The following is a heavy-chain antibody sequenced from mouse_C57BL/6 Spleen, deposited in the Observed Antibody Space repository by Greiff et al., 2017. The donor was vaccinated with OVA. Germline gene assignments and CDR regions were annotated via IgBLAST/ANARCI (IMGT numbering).Heavy chain of an antibody. CDR1: GYTFTSYW. CDR3: AREEVLLLLWYFDV. V-gene: IGHV1-64*01. Sequence: QVQLQQSGAELVKPGASVKLSCKASGYTFTSYWMHWVKQRPGQGLEWIGMIHPNSGSTNYNEKFKSKATLTVDKSSSTAYMQLSSLTSEDSAVYYCAREEVLLLLWYFDVWGTGTTVTVSS. D-gene: IGHD1-1*01. J-gene: IGHJ1*03. CDR2: IHPNSGST.